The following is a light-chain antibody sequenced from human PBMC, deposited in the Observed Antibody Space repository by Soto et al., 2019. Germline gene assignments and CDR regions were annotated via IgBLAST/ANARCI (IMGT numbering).Light chain of an antibody. J-gene: IGKJ5*01. V-gene: IGKV1-39*01. CDR3: RQTYSTLSIT. CDR1: ESIARH. CDR2: AAS. Sequence: DIQMTQSPSSLSASVGDRVTITCRASESIARHLNWYQQRPGKAPKLLIYAASTLQNGVPSRFRGGGSGTDFTLTISNLQPEDFATYCCRQTYSTLSITFGQGTRLEIK.